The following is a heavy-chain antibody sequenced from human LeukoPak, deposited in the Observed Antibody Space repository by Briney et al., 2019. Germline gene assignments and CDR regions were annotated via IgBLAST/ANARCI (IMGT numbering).Heavy chain of an antibody. CDR2: IYNSGSI. J-gene: IGHJ3*02. Sequence: SETLSLTCTVSGGSISSSTYYWGWIRQPPGKGLEWIASIYNSGSISYNPSLKSRVTISLDTSQKQFSLKLYSVTAADTAVYYCARNLTMIPAKGAFDIWGQGIMVTVSS. CDR1: GGSISSSTYY. CDR3: ARNLTMIPAKGAFDI. D-gene: IGHD3-22*01. V-gene: IGHV4-39*07.